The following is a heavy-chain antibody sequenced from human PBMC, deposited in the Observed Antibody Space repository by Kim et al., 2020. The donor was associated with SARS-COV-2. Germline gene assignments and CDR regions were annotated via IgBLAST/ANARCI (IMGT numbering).Heavy chain of an antibody. D-gene: IGHD3-10*01. CDR3: ARGGRDVPDY. Sequence: RTYYNPSLKSRVTISVDRSKNQFSLKLSSVTAADTAVYYCARGGRDVPDYWGQGTLVTVSS. V-gene: IGHV4-30-2*01. J-gene: IGHJ4*02. CDR2: RT.